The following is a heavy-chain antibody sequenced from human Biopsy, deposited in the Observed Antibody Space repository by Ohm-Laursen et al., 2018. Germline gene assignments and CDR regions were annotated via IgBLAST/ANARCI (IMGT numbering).Heavy chain of an antibody. D-gene: IGHD6-19*01. Sequence: SVKVSCKASGGAFTNYAINWVRQAPGHGLEWMGGIITVSETAGYAERFQGRVTITADVTTTTAYMELSGLRSEDTAVYYCVAYPSSGFFENNDDFAMDVCGQGTTVIVSS. V-gene: IGHV1-69*13. J-gene: IGHJ6*02. CDR1: GGAFTNYA. CDR3: VAYPSSGFFENNDDFAMDV. CDR2: IITVSETA.